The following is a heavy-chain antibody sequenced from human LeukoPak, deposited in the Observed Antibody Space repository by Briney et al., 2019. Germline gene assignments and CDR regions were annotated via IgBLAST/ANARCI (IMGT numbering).Heavy chain of an antibody. D-gene: IGHD3-3*01. CDR3: VRGSLASGVVVYYYYYLDV. V-gene: IGHV3-21*01. Sequence: GGSLRLSCAASGFTFSSYSMNWVRQAPGKGLEWVSSISSSSSFIYYADSVKGRLTISRDNAKNSLYLQMNGLRAEDTAVYYCVRGSLASGVVVYYYYYLDVWGKGTTVTVSS. J-gene: IGHJ6*03. CDR1: GFTFSSYS. CDR2: ISSSSSFI.